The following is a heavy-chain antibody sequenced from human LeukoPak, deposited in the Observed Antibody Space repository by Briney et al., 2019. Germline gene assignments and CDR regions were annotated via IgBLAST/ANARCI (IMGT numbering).Heavy chain of an antibody. J-gene: IGHJ4*02. D-gene: IGHD6-13*01. Sequence: PGGSLRLSCAASGFTFSSYWMPWVRQAPGKGLVWVSRINSDGSSTSYADSVKGRFTISRDNAKNTLYLQMNSLRAEDTAVYYCASYSSSWLMYYFDYWGQGTLVTVSS. V-gene: IGHV3-74*01. CDR1: GFTFSSYW. CDR3: ASYSSSWLMYYFDY. CDR2: INSDGSST.